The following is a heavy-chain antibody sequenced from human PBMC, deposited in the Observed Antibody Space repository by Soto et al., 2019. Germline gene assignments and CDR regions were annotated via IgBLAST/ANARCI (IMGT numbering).Heavy chain of an antibody. CDR3: AREGRGCSGCSCSRGWFDP. J-gene: IGHJ5*02. V-gene: IGHV1-18*01. CDR1: GYTFTSYG. Sequence: QVQLVQSGAEVMKPGASVKVSCKASGYTFTSYGISWVRQAPGQGLEWMGWISAYNGNTNYAQKLQGRVTMTTDTSTSSAYMELRSLRSDDTAVYYCAREGRGCSGCSCSRGWFDPWGQGTLVTVSS. D-gene: IGHD2-15*01. CDR2: ISAYNGNT.